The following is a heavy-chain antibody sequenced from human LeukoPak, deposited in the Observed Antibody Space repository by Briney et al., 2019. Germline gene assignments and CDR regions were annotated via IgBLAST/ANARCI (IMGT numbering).Heavy chain of an antibody. D-gene: IGHD5-12*01. CDR2: ISGSGSST. J-gene: IGHJ4*02. V-gene: IGHV3-23*01. CDR1: GFTFSSYA. CDR3: AKETNSGYDSGSADY. Sequence: GSLRLSCAASGFTFSSYAMSWVRQAPGKGLEWVSTISGSGSSTYNADSVKGRFTISRDNSKNTLYLQMNSLRAEDTAVYYCAKETNSGYDSGSADYWGQGTLVTVSS.